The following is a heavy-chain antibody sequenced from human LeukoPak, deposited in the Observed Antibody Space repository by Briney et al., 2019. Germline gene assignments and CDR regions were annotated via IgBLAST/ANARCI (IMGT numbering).Heavy chain of an antibody. V-gene: IGHV3-23*01. Sequence: GSLRLSCVASGFTVSNNYMSWVRQAPGKGLECVSAISGSGGNTYYADSVKGRFTISRDNSKNMLYLQMNSLRAEDTAVYYCAKVSGRIQIWPQPFGDGMDVWGQGTTVTVSS. CDR3: AKVSGRIQIWPQPFGDGMDV. CDR2: ISGSGGNT. J-gene: IGHJ6*02. D-gene: IGHD3-10*01. CDR1: GFTVSNNY.